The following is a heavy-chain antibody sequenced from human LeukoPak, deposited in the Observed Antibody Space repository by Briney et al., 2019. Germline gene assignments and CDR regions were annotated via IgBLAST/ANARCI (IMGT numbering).Heavy chain of an antibody. D-gene: IGHD5-18*01. CDR2: IKSKTDGETT. J-gene: IGHJ4*02. Sequence: GGSLRLSCAASGFTFNYAWMRWVRQAPGKGLEWVGRIKSKTDGETTDYAAPVKGRFTISRNDSKNTLYPQMNSLETEDTALYYCTTAPSGYAYMNGWHLDYWGQGALVTVSS. CDR1: GFTFNYAW. CDR3: TTAPSGYAYMNGWHLDY. V-gene: IGHV3-15*01.